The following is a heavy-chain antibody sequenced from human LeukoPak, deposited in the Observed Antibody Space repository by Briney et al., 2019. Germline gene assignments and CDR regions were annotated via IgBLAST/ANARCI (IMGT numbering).Heavy chain of an antibody. Sequence: GGSLRLSCVASGFTFSSYWMHWVRQDPRKGLVWVSRINGDGRNINYADSVRGRFTISRDNAKNTLYLQMNTLRVEDTAVYYCARDLMGAAHYFQHWGQGTLVTVSS. CDR1: GFTFSSYW. J-gene: IGHJ1*01. CDR2: INGDGRNI. V-gene: IGHV3-74*01. CDR3: ARDLMGAAHYFQH. D-gene: IGHD2-15*01.